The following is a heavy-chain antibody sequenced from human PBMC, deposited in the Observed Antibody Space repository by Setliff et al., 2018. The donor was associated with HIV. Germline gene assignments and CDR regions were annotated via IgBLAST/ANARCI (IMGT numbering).Heavy chain of an antibody. V-gene: IGHV4-59*01. CDR2: IYYSGST. CDR3: ARSPPTTFWSGYTYYYYMDV. J-gene: IGHJ6*03. D-gene: IGHD3-3*01. Sequence: SETLSLTCTVSGGSISSYYWSWIRQPPGKGLEWIGYIYYSGSTNYNPSLKSRVTISVDTSKNQFSLKLNSVTPADTAVYYCARSPPTTFWSGYTYYYYMDVWGKGTTVTVSS. CDR1: GGSISSYY.